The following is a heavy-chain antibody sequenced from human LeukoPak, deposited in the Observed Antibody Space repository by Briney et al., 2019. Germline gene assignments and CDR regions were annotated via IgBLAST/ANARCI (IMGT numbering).Heavy chain of an antibody. V-gene: IGHV3-30*18. D-gene: IGHD2-8*01. CDR1: GFTFSSSG. Sequence: GGSLRLSCAACGFTFSSSGMHWVRQAPGKGLEWVAVISYDGSNKYYANSVKGRFTFSRDNSKNTLYLQMNSLRAEDTAVYYCAKEYCSNSVCHSLDYWGQGTLVTVSS. J-gene: IGHJ4*02. CDR2: ISYDGSNK. CDR3: AKEYCSNSVCHSLDY.